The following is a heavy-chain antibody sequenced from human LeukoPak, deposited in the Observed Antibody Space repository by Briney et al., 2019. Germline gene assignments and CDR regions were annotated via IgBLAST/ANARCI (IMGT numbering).Heavy chain of an antibody. J-gene: IGHJ3*02. V-gene: IGHV3-30-3*01. D-gene: IGHD6-19*01. CDR3: ARLIFLGVNAQRSGHDAFDI. CDR1: GFTFSSYA. CDR2: ISYDGSNK. Sequence: GGSLRLSCAASGFTFSSYAMHWVRQAPGKGLEWVAVISYDGSNKYYADSVKGRFTISRDNSKNTLYLQMNSLRAEDTAVYYCARLIFLGVNAQRSGHDAFDIWGQGTMVTVSS.